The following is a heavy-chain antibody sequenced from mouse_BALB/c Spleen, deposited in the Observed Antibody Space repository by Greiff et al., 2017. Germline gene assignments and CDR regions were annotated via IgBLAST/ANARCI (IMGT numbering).Heavy chain of an antibody. CDR3: NAYCYGSETHYLDY. D-gene: IGHD1-1*01. CDR2: IDPENGDT. CDR1: GFNITDYY. J-gene: IGHJ2*01. Sequence: VQLQQSGAELVRSGASVKLSCTASGFNITDYYMHWVKQRPEQGLEWIGWIDPENGDTEYAPKFQGKATMTADTSSNTAYLQLSSLTSEDTAVYSCNAYCYGSETHYLDYWGQGTTLTVSS. V-gene: IGHV14-4*02.